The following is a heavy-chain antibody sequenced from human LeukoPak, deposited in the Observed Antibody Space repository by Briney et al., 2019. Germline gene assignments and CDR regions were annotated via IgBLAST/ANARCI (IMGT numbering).Heavy chain of an antibody. V-gene: IGHV3-30*02. CDR3: AKDMGYNSGWTRIDY. CDR1: GFTFSSYG. D-gene: IGHD6-19*01. CDR2: IRYDGSNQ. Sequence: PGGSLRLSCAASGFTFSSYGMYWVRQTPDKGLEWVAFIRYDGSNQYYADSVKGRFTISRDNSENTLSLQMNSLKTEDAAVYYCAKDMGYNSGWTRIDYWGQGTLVTVSS. J-gene: IGHJ4*02.